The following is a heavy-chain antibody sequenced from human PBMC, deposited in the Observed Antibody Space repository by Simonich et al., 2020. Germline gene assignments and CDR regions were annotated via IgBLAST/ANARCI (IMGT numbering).Heavy chain of an antibody. J-gene: IGHJ4*02. CDR2: ISYDGSNK. Sequence: QVQLVESGGGVVQPGRSLRLSCAASGFTFSSYARHWVRQAPGKGLEWVAVISYDGSNKYYADSVKGRFTISRDNSKNTLYLQMNSLRAEDTAVYYCARRGSGFDYWGQGTLVTVSS. CDR1: GFTFSSYA. CDR3: ARRGSGFDY. D-gene: IGHD6-19*01. V-gene: IGHV3-30*07.